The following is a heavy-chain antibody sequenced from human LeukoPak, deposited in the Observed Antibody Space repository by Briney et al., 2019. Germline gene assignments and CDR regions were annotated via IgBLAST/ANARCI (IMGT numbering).Heavy chain of an antibody. CDR3: ARRRITMVRGIDY. V-gene: IGHV3-21*01. D-gene: IGHD3-10*01. CDR1: GFTFSSYS. J-gene: IGHJ4*02. CDR2: ISSSSSYI. Sequence: PGGSLRLSCAASGFTFSSYSMNWVRQAPGKGLEWVSSISSSSSYIYYADSVKGRLTISRDNAKNSLYLQMNSLRAEDTAVYYCARRRITMVRGIDYWGQGTLVTVSS.